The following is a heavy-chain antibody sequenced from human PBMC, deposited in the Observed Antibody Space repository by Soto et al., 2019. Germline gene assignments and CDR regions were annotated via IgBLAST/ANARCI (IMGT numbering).Heavy chain of an antibody. J-gene: IGHJ4*02. CDR3: MNYKSGWEY. D-gene: IGHD6-19*01. Sequence: QLQLQESGPGLVQPSETLSLTCTVSSVSISSSGYFWGWVRQPPGKGLEWIGMISYSGSTYYSPSLKSRFTISADTSKNQFSLRLSSVTAADTAVFHCMNYKSGWEYWGQGTLVTVSS. CDR2: ISYSGST. V-gene: IGHV4-39*01. CDR1: SVSISSSGYF.